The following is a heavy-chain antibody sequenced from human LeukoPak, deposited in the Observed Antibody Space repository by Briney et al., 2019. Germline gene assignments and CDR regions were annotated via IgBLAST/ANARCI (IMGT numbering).Heavy chain of an antibody. D-gene: IGHD1-7*01. V-gene: IGHV3-23*01. CDR2: ISDSGGST. CDR3: ARVELAPYYYYMDV. CDR1: GFTFSNYA. Sequence: GGSLRLSCAASGFTFSNYAMSWVRQAPGKGLEWVSSISDSGGSTYYAGSVQGRFTIYRDNSKNTLYVQMNSLRAEDTAVYYCARVELAPYYYYMDVWGKGTTVTVSS. J-gene: IGHJ6*03.